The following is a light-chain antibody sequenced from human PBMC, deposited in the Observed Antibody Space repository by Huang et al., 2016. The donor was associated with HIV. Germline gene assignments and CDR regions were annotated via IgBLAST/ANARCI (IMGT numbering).Light chain of an antibody. Sequence: DIQMTQSPSSLSASVGDRVTITCQASQDISNYLNWYQQKPGKAPKLLIYDASNLEKGVSSRFSGSGSGTDFTFNISSLQPEDIATYYCQQYDNLPRFTFGPGTKVDIK. CDR1: QDISNY. J-gene: IGKJ3*01. CDR2: DAS. CDR3: QQYDNLPRFT. V-gene: IGKV1-33*01.